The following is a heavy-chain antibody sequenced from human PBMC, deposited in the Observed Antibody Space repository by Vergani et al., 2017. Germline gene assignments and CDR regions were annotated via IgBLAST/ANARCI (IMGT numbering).Heavy chain of an antibody. J-gene: IGHJ4*02. V-gene: IGHV4-30-4*08. D-gene: IGHD3-22*01. CDR1: GGSISSGDSY. Sequence: QVQLQESGPGLVQPSQTLSLTCTVSGGSISSGDSYWSWIRQPPGNGLEWIGYIYYSGSTYYNPSLKSRVTISVDTSKNQFSLKLSSVTAADTAVYYCARGLVILAFDYWGQGTLVTVSS. CDR2: IYYSGST. CDR3: ARGLVILAFDY.